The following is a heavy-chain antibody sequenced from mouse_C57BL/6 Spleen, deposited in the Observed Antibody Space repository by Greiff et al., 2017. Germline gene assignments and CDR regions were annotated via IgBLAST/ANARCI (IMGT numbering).Heavy chain of an antibody. CDR1: GFNIKDDY. Sequence: EVKLQESGAELVRPGASVKLSCTASGFNIKDDYMHWVKQRPEQGLEWIGWIDPENGDTEYASKFQGKATITADTSSNTAYLQLSSLTSEDTAVYYCTSYDYDETWFAYWGQGTLVTVSA. J-gene: IGHJ3*01. D-gene: IGHD2-4*01. CDR3: TSYDYDETWFAY. CDR2: IDPENGDT. V-gene: IGHV14-4*01.